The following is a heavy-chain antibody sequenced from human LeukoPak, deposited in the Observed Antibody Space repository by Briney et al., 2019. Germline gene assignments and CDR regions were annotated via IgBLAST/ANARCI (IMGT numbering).Heavy chain of an antibody. CDR1: GGSINYYY. D-gene: IGHD7-27*01. V-gene: IGHV4-59*01. Sequence: SETLSFTCTVSGGSINYYYWMWIRQPPGKGLEWIGYIYYSGGTHYNPSLKSRVTMLVDTSKNQFSLKLTAVTAADTAVYYCARETPGAGHFDYWGQGSLVTVSS. CDR2: IYYSGGT. CDR3: ARETPGAGHFDY. J-gene: IGHJ4*02.